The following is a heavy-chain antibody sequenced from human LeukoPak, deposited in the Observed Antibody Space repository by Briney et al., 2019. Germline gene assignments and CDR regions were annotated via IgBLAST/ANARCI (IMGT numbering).Heavy chain of an antibody. CDR1: GGYISSYY. D-gene: IGHD3-3*01. CDR2: IYTSGST. V-gene: IGHV4-4*07. Sequence: PSETLSLTCTVSGGYISSYYWSWIRQPAGKGLEWIGRIYTSGSTNYNPSLKSRVTISVDTSKNQFSLKLSSVTAADTAVYYCARESYDFWSGYYFDYWGQGTLVTVSS. J-gene: IGHJ4*02. CDR3: ARESYDFWSGYYFDY.